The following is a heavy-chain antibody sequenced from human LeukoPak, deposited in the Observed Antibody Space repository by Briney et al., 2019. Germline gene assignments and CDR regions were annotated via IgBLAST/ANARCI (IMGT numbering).Heavy chain of an antibody. CDR1: GFTFDDYA. CDR3: AKVDGYNSFDY. J-gene: IGHJ4*02. V-gene: IGHV3-9*01. D-gene: IGHD5-24*01. Sequence: GGSLRLSCAASGFTFDDYAMHWVRRAPGKGLEWVSGISWNSGSIGYADSVKGRFTISRDNAKNSLYLQMNSLRAEDTALYYCAKVDGYNSFDYWGQGTLVTVSS. CDR2: ISWNSGSI.